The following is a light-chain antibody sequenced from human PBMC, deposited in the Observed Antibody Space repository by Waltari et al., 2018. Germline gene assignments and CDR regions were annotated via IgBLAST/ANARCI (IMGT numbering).Light chain of an antibody. Sequence: EIVMTQSPATLSVSPGERATLSCRASQSVSSNLAWYQQKPGQAPRLLIYGASTRATGIPARFSGSGSGTEFTLTISSLQSEDFAVYYCQQYNNWPHSTFGQGTKVEIK. V-gene: IGKV3-15*01. CDR1: QSVSSN. J-gene: IGKJ1*01. CDR3: QQYNNWPHST. CDR2: GAS.